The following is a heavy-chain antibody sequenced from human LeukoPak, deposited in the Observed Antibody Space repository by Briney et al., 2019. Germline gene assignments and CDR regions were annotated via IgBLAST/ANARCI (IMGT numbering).Heavy chain of an antibody. V-gene: IGHV4-59*11. CDR1: DDSFSSHY. CDR3: ARDLVTVTKGFDI. J-gene: IGHJ3*02. CDR2: ISYIGTT. Sequence: PSETLSLTCAVSDDSFSSHYWTWIRQPPGKGLEWNGHISYIGTTNYNPSLKSRVTISIDTSKNQFSLKLSSVTAPDTAVYYCARDLVTVTKGFDIWGQGTMVSVST. D-gene: IGHD4-17*01.